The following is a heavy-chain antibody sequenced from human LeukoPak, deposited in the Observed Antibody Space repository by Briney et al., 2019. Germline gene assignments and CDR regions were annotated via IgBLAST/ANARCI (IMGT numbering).Heavy chain of an antibody. CDR2: IYYSGST. CDR3: ARLGYYGSGSLVDYFDY. Sequence: SETLSLTCTVSGGSISSSSDSWGWIRQPPGKGLEWIGNIYYSGSTYYNPSLKSRVTISVDTSKNQFSLKLSSVTAADTAVYYCARLGYYGSGSLVDYFDYWGQGTLVTVSS. J-gene: IGHJ4*02. CDR1: GGSISSSSDS. D-gene: IGHD3-10*01. V-gene: IGHV4-39*01.